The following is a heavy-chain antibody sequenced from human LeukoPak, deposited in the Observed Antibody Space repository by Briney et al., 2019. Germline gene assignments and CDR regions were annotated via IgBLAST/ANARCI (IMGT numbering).Heavy chain of an antibody. D-gene: IGHD6-6*01. CDR3: ARSSYSSSSSV. Sequence: GGSLRLSCAVSGFTFSGFWMSWSRQAPGKGLGWVASINSDGSEGYYADVVKGRFTISRDNAKNSLYLQINSLRAEDTAVYYCARSSYSSSSSVWGQGTMVTVSS. CDR1: GFTFSGFW. J-gene: IGHJ3*01. CDR2: INSDGSEG. V-gene: IGHV3-7*03.